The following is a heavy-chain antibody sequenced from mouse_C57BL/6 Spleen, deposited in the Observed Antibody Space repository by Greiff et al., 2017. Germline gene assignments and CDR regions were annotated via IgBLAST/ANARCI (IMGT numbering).Heavy chain of an antibody. Sequence: DVKLVESGGGLVQPKGSLKLSCAASGFSFNTYAMNWVRQAPGKGLEWVARIRSKSNNYATYYDDSVKDRFTISRDDSESMLYLQMNNLKTEDTAMYYCVRLPGMDYWGQGTSVTVSS. V-gene: IGHV10-1*01. D-gene: IGHD4-1*01. J-gene: IGHJ4*01. CDR2: IRSKSNNYAT. CDR3: VRLPGMDY. CDR1: GFSFNTYA.